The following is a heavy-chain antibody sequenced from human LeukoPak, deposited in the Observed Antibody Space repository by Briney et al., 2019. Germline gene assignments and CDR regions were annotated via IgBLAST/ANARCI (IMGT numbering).Heavy chain of an antibody. J-gene: IGHJ6*02. Sequence: AXXFTFXXXXMSXXRQXPXXXXXXVSXIXGSGGSTYYADSVKGRFTISRDNSKNTLYLQMNSLRAEDTAVYYCARESIVGALGYYYYGMDVWGQGTTVTVSS. CDR2: IXGSGGST. CDR3: ARESIVGALGYYYYGMDV. V-gene: IGHV3-23*01. D-gene: IGHD1-26*01. CDR1: XFTFXXXX.